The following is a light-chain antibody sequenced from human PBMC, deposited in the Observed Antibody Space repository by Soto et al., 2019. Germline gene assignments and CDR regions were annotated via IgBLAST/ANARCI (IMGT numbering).Light chain of an antibody. CDR1: QTINNN. Sequence: EIVMTQAPATLSVSPGERAILSCRASQTINNNVAWYQLKDGQVPRLVIYGASTRATDIPARFGGSGSGTEFTLTISSLQSEDFAEYHCQQYNNWPQTFGQRTKVDIK. J-gene: IGKJ1*01. CDR3: QQYNNWPQT. V-gene: IGKV3-15*01. CDR2: GAS.